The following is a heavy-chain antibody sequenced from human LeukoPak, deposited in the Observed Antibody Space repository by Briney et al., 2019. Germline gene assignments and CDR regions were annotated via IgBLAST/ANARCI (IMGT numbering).Heavy chain of an antibody. Sequence: SETLSLTCAVCGGSFSGYYWSWIRQPPGKGLEWIGEINHSGSTNYNPSLKSRVTISVDTSKNQFSLKLSSVTAADTAVYYCARSRGYRAAFDIWGQGTMVTVSS. D-gene: IGHD5-18*01. CDR3: ARSRGYRAAFDI. V-gene: IGHV4-34*01. J-gene: IGHJ3*02. CDR1: GGSFSGYY. CDR2: INHSGST.